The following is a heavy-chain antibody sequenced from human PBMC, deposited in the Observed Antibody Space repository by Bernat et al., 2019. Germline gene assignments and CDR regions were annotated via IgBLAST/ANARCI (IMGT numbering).Heavy chain of an antibody. CDR3: ARGFYDSGGYSNPFDY. J-gene: IGHJ4*02. CDR2: IHHTGNT. D-gene: IGHD3-22*01. CDR1: GVSISSSY. Sequence: QVQLQESGPGLVKPSETLSLTCSVSGVSISSSYWSWLRHPPGKGLEWIGYIHHTGNTNYNPSLRSRVTILLDTSKSQFSLKMSSVTAADSAVYYCARGFYDSGGYSNPFDYWGQGTLVTVSS. V-gene: IGHV4-59*01.